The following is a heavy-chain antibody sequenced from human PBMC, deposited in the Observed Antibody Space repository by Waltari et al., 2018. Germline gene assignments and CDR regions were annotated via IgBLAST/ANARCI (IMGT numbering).Heavy chain of an antibody. V-gene: IGHV3-7*01. CDR3: AKSRGFEY. J-gene: IGHJ4*02. CDR1: GFTFSRYW. D-gene: IGHD2-2*01. Sequence: EVQLVESGGGLVQPGGSLRLSCGASGFTFSRYWMSWVRQTPGKGLEWVAKINYDGSQKYYADSVKGRFTISRDNAKNSLYLQMNSLRVEDTAVYYCAKSRGFEYWGQGTLITVSS. CDR2: INYDGSQK.